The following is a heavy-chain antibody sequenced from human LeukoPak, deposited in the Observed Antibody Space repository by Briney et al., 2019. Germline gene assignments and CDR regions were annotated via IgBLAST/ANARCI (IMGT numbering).Heavy chain of an antibody. CDR3: ARGSSMVRGVIIGYYYGMDV. Sequence: SETLSLTCAVYGGSFSGYYWSWIRQPPGKGLEWIGEINHSGSTNYNPSLKSRVTISVDTSKNQFSLKLSSVTAADTAVYYCARGSSMVRGVIIGYYYGMDVWGQGTTVTVSS. CDR2: INHSGST. J-gene: IGHJ6*02. D-gene: IGHD3-10*01. V-gene: IGHV4-34*01. CDR1: GGSFSGYY.